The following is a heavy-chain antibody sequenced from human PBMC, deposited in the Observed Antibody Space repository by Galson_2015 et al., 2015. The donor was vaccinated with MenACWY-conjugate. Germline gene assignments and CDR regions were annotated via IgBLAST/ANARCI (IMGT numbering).Heavy chain of an antibody. CDR1: GGSISSYY. J-gene: IGHJ4*02. CDR2: MYYSGSA. CDR3: ARGVNLSSMAGY. D-gene: IGHD2/OR15-2a*01. V-gene: IGHV4-59*01. Sequence: ETLSLTCTVSGGSISSYYWSWIRQPPGKGLEWIGYMYYSGSANYNPSLKSRVTISVDTSKNQFSLRMTSVTAADTAVYYCARGVNLSSMAGYWGQGTLVTVSS.